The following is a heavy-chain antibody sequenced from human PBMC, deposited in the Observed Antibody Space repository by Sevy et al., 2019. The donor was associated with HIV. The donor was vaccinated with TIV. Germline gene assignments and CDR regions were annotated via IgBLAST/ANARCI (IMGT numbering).Heavy chain of an antibody. V-gene: IGHV4-34*01. J-gene: IGHJ3*02. CDR1: GGSFSGYY. Sequence: SETLSLTCAVYGGSFSGYYWSWIRQPPGKGLEWIGEINHIGGTNYNPSLKSRVTISVDTSQNQFSLKLNSVTAADTAVYYCARHCTGSSCSHAFDIWGQGTIVTVSS. D-gene: IGHD2-15*01. CDR3: ARHCTGSSCSHAFDI. CDR2: INHIGGT.